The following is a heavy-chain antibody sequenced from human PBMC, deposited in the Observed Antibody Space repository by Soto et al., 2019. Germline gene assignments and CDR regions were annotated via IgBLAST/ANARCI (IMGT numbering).Heavy chain of an antibody. V-gene: IGHV1-8*02. Sequence: ASVKVSCKASGYTFTNYDINWVRQATGQGLEWMGWMNPNTGNTGYAQKFQGRVTMTRSTSITTAYMELNSLRSEDTAVYYCARGLMHCSGGSCCSDWIDSWGQGSLVTVCS. CDR3: ARGLMHCSGGSCCSDWIDS. CDR1: GYTFTNYD. CDR2: MNPNTGNT. J-gene: IGHJ5*01. D-gene: IGHD2-15*01.